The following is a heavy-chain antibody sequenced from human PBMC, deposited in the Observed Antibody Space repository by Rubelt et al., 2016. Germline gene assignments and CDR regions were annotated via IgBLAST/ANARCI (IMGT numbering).Heavy chain of an antibody. V-gene: IGHV3-49*02. CDR3: TRRGIAAAGRDY. J-gene: IGHJ4*02. CDR2: IRSKAYGGTT. Sequence: GRGLAWVGFIRSKAYGGTTEYAASVKGRFTISRDDSKSIAYLQMNSLKTEDTAVYYCTRRGIAAAGRDYWGQGTLVTVSS. D-gene: IGHD6-13*01.